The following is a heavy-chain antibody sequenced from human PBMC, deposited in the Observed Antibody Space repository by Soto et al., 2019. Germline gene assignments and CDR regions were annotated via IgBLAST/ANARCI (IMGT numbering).Heavy chain of an antibody. CDR2: ISYDGSNK. Sequence: GGSLRLSCAASGFTFSSYAMPWVRQAPGKGLDWVAVISYDGSNKYYADSVKGRFTISRDNSKNTLYLQMNSLRAEDTAVYYCARGGAYSSSGRYYYYGMDVWGQGTRVTVSS. D-gene: IGHD6-13*01. V-gene: IGHV3-30-3*01. J-gene: IGHJ6*02. CDR3: ARGGAYSSSGRYYYYGMDV. CDR1: GFTFSSYA.